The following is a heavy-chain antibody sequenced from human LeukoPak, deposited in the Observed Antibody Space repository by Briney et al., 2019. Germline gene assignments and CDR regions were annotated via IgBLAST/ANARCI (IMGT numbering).Heavy chain of an antibody. J-gene: IGHJ4*02. V-gene: IGHV3-33*01. CDR2: IWYDGSNE. CDR3: AREVDCSGGRCYRGEFDY. D-gene: IGHD2-15*01. CDR1: GFTFSTYA. Sequence: QPGGSLRLSCAASGFTFSTYAMHWVRQAPGKGLEWVAVIWYDGSNEHYVDSVKGRFTISRDNSINTLFLQMNSLRVEDTAVYYCAREVDCSGGRCYRGEFDYWGQGTLVTVSS.